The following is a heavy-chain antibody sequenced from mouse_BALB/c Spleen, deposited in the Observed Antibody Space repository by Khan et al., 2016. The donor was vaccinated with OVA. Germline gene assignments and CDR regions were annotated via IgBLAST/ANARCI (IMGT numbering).Heavy chain of an antibody. CDR3: ARAGYGGFAY. Sequence: EVELVESGGGLVKPGGSLKLSCAASGFTFSDYYMYWVRQTPEKRLEWVATISDGGSNPYYPDSVKGRFTISRDNAKNNLYLQMNSLKSEDTAMYFCARAGYGGFAYWGQGTLVTVSA. CDR1: GFTFSDYY. J-gene: IGHJ3*01. D-gene: IGHD1-1*02. CDR2: ISDGGSNP. V-gene: IGHV5-4*02.